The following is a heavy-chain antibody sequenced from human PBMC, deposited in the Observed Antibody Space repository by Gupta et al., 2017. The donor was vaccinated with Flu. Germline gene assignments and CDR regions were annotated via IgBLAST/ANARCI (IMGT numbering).Heavy chain of an antibody. CDR3: AREGSLGGYCGHTNCFQDAFDI. Sequence: QAPGKGLDWVAFMSSDGSTTCYADSVKGRFTISRDNSKNTLYLQMNSLRAEDAAVYYCAREGSLGGYCGHTNCFQDAFDIWGQGTMVTVSS. D-gene: IGHD2-2*01. J-gene: IGHJ3*02. CDR2: MSSDGSTT. V-gene: IGHV3-30-3*01.